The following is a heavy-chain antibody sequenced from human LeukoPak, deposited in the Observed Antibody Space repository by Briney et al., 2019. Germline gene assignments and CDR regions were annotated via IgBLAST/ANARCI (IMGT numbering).Heavy chain of an antibody. V-gene: IGHV3-7*01. Sequence: PVGSLRLSCAASGFTFSSYWMTWVRQAPGKGLEWVANIKQDGSEKYYVDSVKGRFTISRDNAKNSLYLQMNSLRAEDTAVYYCVRDFRFLDDYWGQGTLVTVSS. CDR3: VRDFRFLDDY. CDR1: GFTFSSYW. D-gene: IGHD3-3*01. J-gene: IGHJ4*02. CDR2: IKQDGSEK.